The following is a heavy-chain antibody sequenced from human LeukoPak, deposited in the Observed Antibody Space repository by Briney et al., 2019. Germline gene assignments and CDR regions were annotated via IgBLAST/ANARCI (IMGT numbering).Heavy chain of an antibody. J-gene: IGHJ4*02. V-gene: IGHV3-15*01. CDR1: GFTFSNAW. Sequence: GGSLRLSCAASGFTFSNAWMNWVRQAPGKGLEWVGRIKSKTDGGTTDYAAPVKGRFTISRDDSKNTLYLQMNSLKTEDTAVYYCTTKGQQLVRGYFDYWGQGTLVTVSS. CDR3: TTKGQQLVRGYFDY. D-gene: IGHD6-13*01. CDR2: IKSKTDGGTT.